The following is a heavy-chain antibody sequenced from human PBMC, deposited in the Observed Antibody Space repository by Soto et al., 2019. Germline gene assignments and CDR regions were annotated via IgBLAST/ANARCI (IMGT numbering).Heavy chain of an antibody. D-gene: IGHD5-12*01. CDR1: FSMYS. V-gene: IGHV3-21*02. J-gene: IGHJ5*02. CDR3: TGDQGGGYDSWFDP. Sequence: EVQVVESGGGLVKPGGSVRLSCNFSFSMYSMDWVRQAPGKGLGWVASISSGSDFIKYADSVKGRFTISRDNTKNSVSLQMSSLRVDDTAMYYCTGDQGGGYDSWFDPWGRGTLVTVSS. CDR2: ISSGSDFI.